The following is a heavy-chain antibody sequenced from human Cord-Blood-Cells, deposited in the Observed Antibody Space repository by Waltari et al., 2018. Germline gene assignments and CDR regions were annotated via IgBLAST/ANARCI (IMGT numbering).Heavy chain of an antibody. CDR2: IYYSGST. D-gene: IGHD6-6*01. CDR3: ARDDPYSSSSAFDI. Sequence: QVQLQESGPGLVQPSETLSLTCTVSGGSISSYYWSWIRQPPGKGLEWIGYIYYSGSTNYNPSLKSRVTISVDTSKNQFSLKLSSVTAADTAVYYCARDDPYSSSSAFDIWGQGTMVTVSS. CDR1: GGSISSYY. J-gene: IGHJ3*02. V-gene: IGHV4-59*01.